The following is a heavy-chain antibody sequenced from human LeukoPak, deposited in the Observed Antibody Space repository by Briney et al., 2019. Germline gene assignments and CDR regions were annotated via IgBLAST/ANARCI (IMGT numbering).Heavy chain of an antibody. CDR3: ARGLPSVTASQYFQH. D-gene: IGHD4-17*01. CDR2: ISYDGSNK. V-gene: IGHV3-30*04. J-gene: IGHJ1*01. CDR1: GFTFSNSA. Sequence: PGGSLRLSCAASGFTFSNSAMSWVRQAPGKGLEWVAVISYDGSNKYYADSVKGRFTISRDNSKNTLYLQMNSLRAEDTAVYYCARGLPSVTASQYFQHWGQGTLVTVSS.